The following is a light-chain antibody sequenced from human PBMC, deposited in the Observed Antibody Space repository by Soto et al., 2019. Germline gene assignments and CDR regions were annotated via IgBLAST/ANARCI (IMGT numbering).Light chain of an antibody. CDR2: GAS. CDR3: EQSYSTRWT. Sequence: DIQMTQSPSSLSASVGDRVTITCRASQTISHYLNWYQQKPGKAPKLLIYGASSLQSGVPSRFSGCGSGTDFTLSISSLQAEDFATYYCEQSYSTRWTFGQGTKVEIK. J-gene: IGKJ1*01. V-gene: IGKV1-39*01. CDR1: QTISHY.